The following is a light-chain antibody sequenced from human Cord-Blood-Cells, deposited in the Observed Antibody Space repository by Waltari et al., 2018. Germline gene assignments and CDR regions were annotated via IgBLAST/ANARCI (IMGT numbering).Light chain of an antibody. Sequence: QSALTQPASVSGSPGQSITISCTRTSRDVGSYNLVSWYQQHPGKAPKLMIYEGSKRPSGVSNRFSGSKSGNTASLTISGLQAEDEADYYCCSYAGSSTSVFGGGTKLTVL. CDR2: EGS. CDR1: SRDVGSYNL. CDR3: CSYAGSSTSV. J-gene: IGLJ2*01. V-gene: IGLV2-23*01.